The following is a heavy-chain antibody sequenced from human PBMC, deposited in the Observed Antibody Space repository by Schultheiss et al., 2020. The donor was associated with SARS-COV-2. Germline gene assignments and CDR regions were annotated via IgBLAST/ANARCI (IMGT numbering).Heavy chain of an antibody. Sequence: SETLSLTCAVYGGSFSDFYWSWIRQPPGKGLEWIGEINHRGSTNYSPSLTSRVIVSVDTSKKQFSLRLRSVTAADTAVYYCARGMVAVPRHWFDPWGQGTLVTV. V-gene: IGHV4-34*01. J-gene: IGHJ5*02. CDR1: GGSFSDFY. CDR2: INHRGST. CDR3: ARGMVAVPRHWFDP. D-gene: IGHD2-15*01.